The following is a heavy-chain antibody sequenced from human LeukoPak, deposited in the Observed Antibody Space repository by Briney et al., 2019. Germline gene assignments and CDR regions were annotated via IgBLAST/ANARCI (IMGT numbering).Heavy chain of an antibody. CDR1: GFTFSSYS. D-gene: IGHD4-23*01. CDR3: AKGGVVTGFDYFDY. V-gene: IGHV3-21*01. Sequence: PGGSLRLSCAASGFTFSSYSMNWVRQAPGKGLEWVSSISSSSSYIYYADSVKGRFTISRDNAKNSLYLQMNSLRAEDTAVYYCAKGGVVTGFDYFDYWGQGTLVTVSS. CDR2: ISSSSSYI. J-gene: IGHJ4*02.